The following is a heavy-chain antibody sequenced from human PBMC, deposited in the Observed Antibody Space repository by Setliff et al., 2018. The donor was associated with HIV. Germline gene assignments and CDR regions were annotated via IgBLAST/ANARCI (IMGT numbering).Heavy chain of an antibody. CDR3: ARGRTQWPNYNYFDP. V-gene: IGHV4-61*08. Sequence: SETLSLTCTVSGGSSSSGGYYWSWIRQHPGKGLEWIGYIRGSTNYNPSLKSRVTISVDTSKSQFSLKLSSLTAADTAVYYCARGRTQWPNYNYFDPWGLGTLVTVSS. CDR2: IRGST. CDR1: GGSSSSGGYY. D-gene: IGHD6-19*01. J-gene: IGHJ5*02.